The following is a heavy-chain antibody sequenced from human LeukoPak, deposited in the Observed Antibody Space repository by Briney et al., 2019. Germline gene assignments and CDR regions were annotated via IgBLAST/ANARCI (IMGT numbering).Heavy chain of an antibody. D-gene: IGHD3-22*01. Sequence: SETLSLTCTVSGGSISSSSYYWGWIRQPPGKGLEWIGSIYYSGSTYYNPSLKSRVTISVDTSKNQFPLKLSSVTAADTAVYYCARQGGGYYYDSSGYYPFYDWGQGTLVTVSS. CDR1: GGSISSSSYY. J-gene: IGHJ4*02. CDR2: IYYSGST. CDR3: ARQGGGYYYDSSGYYPFYD. V-gene: IGHV4-39*01.